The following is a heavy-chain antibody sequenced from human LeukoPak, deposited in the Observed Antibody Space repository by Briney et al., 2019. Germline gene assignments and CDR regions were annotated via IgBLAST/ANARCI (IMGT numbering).Heavy chain of an antibody. D-gene: IGHD3-22*01. CDR3: AKDYYYDSSGYYDY. CDR1: GFTFSSHA. V-gene: IGHV3-23*01. Sequence: GGSLRLSCAASGFTFSSHAMSWVRQAPGKGLEWVSAISGSGGSTYYADSVKGRFTISRDNSKNTLYLQMNSLRAEDTAVYYCAKDYYYDSSGYYDYWGQGTLVTVSS. J-gene: IGHJ4*02. CDR2: ISGSGGST.